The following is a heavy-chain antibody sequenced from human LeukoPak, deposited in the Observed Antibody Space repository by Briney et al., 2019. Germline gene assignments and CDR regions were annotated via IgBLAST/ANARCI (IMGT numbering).Heavy chain of an antibody. D-gene: IGHD3-10*01. Sequence: GGSLRLSCAASGFTFTSYPLHWVRQAPGKGLEWVAAISFDGSSKYYADSVKGRFTISRDNSENTLYVQMNSLRAEDTAVYYCAGHHTRGSAQRVDYWGQGTLVTVSS. V-gene: IGHV3-30-3*01. CDR2: ISFDGSSK. CDR3: AGHHTRGSAQRVDY. CDR1: GFTFTSYP. J-gene: IGHJ4*02.